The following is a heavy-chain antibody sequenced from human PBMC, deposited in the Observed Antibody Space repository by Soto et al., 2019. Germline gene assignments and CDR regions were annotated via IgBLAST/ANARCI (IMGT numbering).Heavy chain of an antibody. CDR1: GGTFSSYA. J-gene: IGHJ4*02. V-gene: IGHV1-69*01. D-gene: IGHD6-13*01. CDR3: ARDESAAAGTWDFDY. CDR2: IIPIFGTA. Sequence: QVQLVQSGAEVKKPGSSVKVSCKASGGTFSSYAISWVRQAPGQGLEWMGGIIPIFGTANYAQKFQGGVTITADESTSTAYMELSSLRSEDTPVYYCARDESAAAGTWDFDYWGQGTLVTVSS.